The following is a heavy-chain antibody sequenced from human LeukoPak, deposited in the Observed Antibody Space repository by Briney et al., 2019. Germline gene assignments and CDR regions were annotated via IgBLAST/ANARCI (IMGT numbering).Heavy chain of an antibody. J-gene: IGHJ3*02. CDR3: ARDLPDSGILTAQDI. D-gene: IGHD3-9*01. V-gene: IGHV1-2*02. Sequence: ASVKVSCKASGYSFTSYYMHWVRQAPAQGLEWMGWINPNSGGTNYAQKFQGRVTMTRDTSISTAYMELSSLRSDDTAVYYFARDLPDSGILTAQDIWGQGTMVTVSS. CDR2: INPNSGGT. CDR1: GYSFTSYY.